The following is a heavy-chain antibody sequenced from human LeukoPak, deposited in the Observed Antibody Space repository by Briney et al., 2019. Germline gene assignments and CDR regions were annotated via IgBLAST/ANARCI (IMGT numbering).Heavy chain of an antibody. CDR1: GFTFSSYA. V-gene: IGHV3-30-3*01. CDR3: ARGGGAFQKYYYYYYGMDV. Sequence: GGALILSCAASGFTFSSYAMHWVRQAPGKGLEWVAVISYDGSNKYYADSVKGRFTISRDNSKNTLYLQMNSLRAEDTAVYYCARGGGAFQKYYYYYYGMDVWGQGTTVTVSS. CDR2: ISYDGSNK. J-gene: IGHJ6*02.